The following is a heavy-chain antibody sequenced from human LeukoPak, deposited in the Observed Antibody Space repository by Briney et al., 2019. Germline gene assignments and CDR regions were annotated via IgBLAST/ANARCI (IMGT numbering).Heavy chain of an antibody. V-gene: IGHV1-69*13. CDR3: ARGRTIFGVSLALQH. CDR1: GGTFSSYA. Sequence: SVKVSCKASGGTFSSYAISWVRQAPGQGLEWMGGIIPIFGTANYAQEFQGRVTITADESTSTAYMELSSLRSEDTAVYYCARGRTIFGVSLALQHWGQGTLVTVSS. D-gene: IGHD3-3*01. J-gene: IGHJ1*01. CDR2: IIPIFGTA.